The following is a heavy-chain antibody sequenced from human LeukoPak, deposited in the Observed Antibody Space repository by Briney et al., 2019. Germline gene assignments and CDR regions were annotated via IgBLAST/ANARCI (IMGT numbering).Heavy chain of an antibody. D-gene: IGHD4-11*01. Sequence: ASVKVSCKASGYTFTSYDINWVRQATGQGLEWMGWMNPSSGNTGYAQKFQGRVTMTRNTSISTAYMELSSLRSEDTAVYYCARGGSAAVTHYYYYYYMDVWGKGTTVTVSS. CDR2: MNPSSGNT. CDR1: GYTFTSYD. V-gene: IGHV1-8*01. J-gene: IGHJ6*03. CDR3: ARGGSAAVTHYYYYYYMDV.